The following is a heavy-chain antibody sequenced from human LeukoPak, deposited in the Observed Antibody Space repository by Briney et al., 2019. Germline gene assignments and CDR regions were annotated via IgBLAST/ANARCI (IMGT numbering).Heavy chain of an antibody. CDR2: IYHSGST. D-gene: IGHD1-14*01. Sequence: SETLSLTCTVSGYPISSGYYWGWIRQPPGKGLEWIGSIYHSGSTYYSPSLRSRVTISVDTSKNQFSLKLSSVTAADTAVYYCARQALSGEPIWGQGTMVTVSS. CDR1: GYPISSGYY. CDR3: ARQALSGEPI. V-gene: IGHV4-38-2*02. J-gene: IGHJ3*02.